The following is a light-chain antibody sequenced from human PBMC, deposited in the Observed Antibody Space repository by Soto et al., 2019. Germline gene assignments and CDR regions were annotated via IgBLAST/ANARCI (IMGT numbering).Light chain of an antibody. CDR2: EGS. CDR1: SSDVGSYNL. V-gene: IGLV2-23*01. CDR3: CSYAGSLRV. Sequence: QSVLTQPASVSGSPGQSITISCTGTSSDVGSYNLVSWYQQHPGKAPKLMIYEGSKRPSGVSTRFSGSKSGNTASLTISGLQAEDEADYYCCSYAGSLRVFGGGTQLTFL. J-gene: IGLJ2*01.